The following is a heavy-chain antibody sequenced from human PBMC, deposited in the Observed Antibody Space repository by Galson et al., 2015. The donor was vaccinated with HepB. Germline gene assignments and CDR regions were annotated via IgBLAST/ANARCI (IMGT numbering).Heavy chain of an antibody. CDR3: ARDRSEAAAGGYYYGMDV. J-gene: IGHJ6*02. Sequence: SETLSLTCTVSGGSISSSYYWGWIRQPPGKGLEWIGSIYYSGSTYYNPSLKSRVTISVDTSKNQFSLKLSSVTAADTAVYYCARDRSEAAAGGYYYGMDVWGQGTTVTVSS. CDR2: IYYSGST. D-gene: IGHD6-13*01. V-gene: IGHV4-39*07. CDR1: GGSISSSYY.